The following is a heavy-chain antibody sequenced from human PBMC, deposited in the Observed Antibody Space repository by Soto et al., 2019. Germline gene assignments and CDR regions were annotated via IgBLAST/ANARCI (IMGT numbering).Heavy chain of an antibody. D-gene: IGHD3-16*01. CDR2: ITSTAGTT. J-gene: IGHJ4*02. CDR1: GFIFSYYG. Sequence: GGSLILSCAASGFIFSYYGMNWARQAPGRGLEWLSHITSTAGTTYYTDSVKGRFTISRDNSRNTVYLQMNSLRADDTAVYYCAKDRLAGGFDYWGQGTLVTVSS. V-gene: IGHV3-23*01. CDR3: AKDRLAGGFDY.